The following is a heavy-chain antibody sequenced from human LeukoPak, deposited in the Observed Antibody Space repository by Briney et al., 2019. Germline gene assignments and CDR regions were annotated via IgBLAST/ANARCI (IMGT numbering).Heavy chain of an antibody. Sequence: PGGSLKLSCAASGFTFSGSAMHWVRQASGKGLEWVGRIRSKANSYATAYAASVKGRFTISRDDSKNTAYLQMNSLKTEDTAVYYCTTDGGYQLPSEAAYYYYGMDVWGQGTTVTVSS. CDR1: GFTFSGSA. J-gene: IGHJ6*02. D-gene: IGHD2-2*01. CDR2: IRSKANSYAT. V-gene: IGHV3-73*01. CDR3: TTDGGYQLPSEAAYYYYGMDV.